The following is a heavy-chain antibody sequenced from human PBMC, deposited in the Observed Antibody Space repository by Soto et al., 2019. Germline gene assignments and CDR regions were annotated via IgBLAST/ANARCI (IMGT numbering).Heavy chain of an antibody. Sequence: PSETLSLTCSVSGGSISGDYYWSWIRQSPEKGLEWIGYIYYSGSSYSNPALQSRLSMSLDTSKNQFSLKLRSVTAADTAVYYCAKSKYQLPSLNWFDPWGQGTLVTVSS. V-gene: IGHV4-30-4*08. D-gene: IGHD2-2*01. CDR1: GGSISGDYY. CDR2: IYYSGSS. CDR3: AKSKYQLPSLNWFDP. J-gene: IGHJ5*02.